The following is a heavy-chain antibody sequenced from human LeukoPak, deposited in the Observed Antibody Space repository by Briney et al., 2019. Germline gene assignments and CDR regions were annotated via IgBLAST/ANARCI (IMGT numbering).Heavy chain of an antibody. Sequence: GGSLRLSCAASGFTVSAYAMAWVRQAPGKGLEWVSTIYDDNTYYADSVKGRFAISTDNSKNTLYLQMNSLRAEDTAVYYCAKGRRYCSGGSCYSGYYFDYWGQGTLVTVSS. D-gene: IGHD2-15*01. V-gene: IGHV3-23*01. CDR1: GFTVSAYA. J-gene: IGHJ4*02. CDR2: IYDDNT. CDR3: AKGRRYCSGGSCYSGYYFDY.